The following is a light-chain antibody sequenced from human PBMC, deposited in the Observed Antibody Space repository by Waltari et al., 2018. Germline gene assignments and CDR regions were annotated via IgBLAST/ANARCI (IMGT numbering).Light chain of an antibody. Sequence: EIVLTQSPATLSLSPGERATLSCRASQSVGSYSAWYQQRPGQAPRLLISDASNRATGIPARFSGSGSETDFTLTISSLEPEDFAVYYCQQRNTWWTFGQGTKVEIK. CDR3: QQRNTWWT. V-gene: IGKV3-11*01. J-gene: IGKJ1*01. CDR2: DAS. CDR1: QSVGSY.